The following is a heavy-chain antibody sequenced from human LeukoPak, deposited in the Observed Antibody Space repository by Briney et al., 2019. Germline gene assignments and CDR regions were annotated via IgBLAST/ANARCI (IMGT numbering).Heavy chain of an antibody. D-gene: IGHD2-21*02. V-gene: IGHV4-59*08. CDR2: IYYTGST. CDR1: GGSISTQD. CDR3: SRLGIKVTTGGYWFDP. Sequence: SETLSLTCTVSGGSISTQDWTWVRQPPGKGLEWIGYIYYTGSTNFNPSLKSRVTISIDTSNNHFSLKLTSVTAADSAVCCRSRLGIKVTTGGYWFDPWGQGVLVTVSS. J-gene: IGHJ5*02.